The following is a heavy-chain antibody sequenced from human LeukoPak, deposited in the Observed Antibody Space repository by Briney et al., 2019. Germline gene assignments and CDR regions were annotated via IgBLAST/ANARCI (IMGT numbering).Heavy chain of an antibody. Sequence: ASVKVSCKASGYTFTSYYMHWVRQAPGQGLEWMGIINPSGGSTSYAQKFQGRVTMTRDMSMSTVYMELSSLRSEDTAVYYCARKSGYYDSSGSHAFDIWGQGTMVTVSS. CDR2: INPSGGST. D-gene: IGHD3-22*01. J-gene: IGHJ3*02. V-gene: IGHV1-46*01. CDR1: GYTFTSYY. CDR3: ARKSGYYDSSGSHAFDI.